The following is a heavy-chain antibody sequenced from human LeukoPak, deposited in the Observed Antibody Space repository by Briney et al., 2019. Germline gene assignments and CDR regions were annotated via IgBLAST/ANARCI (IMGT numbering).Heavy chain of an antibody. V-gene: IGHV4-31*03. D-gene: IGHD1-26*01. J-gene: IGHJ6*03. CDR2: IYYSGNT. CDR3: ARDRVGELQGYYYYYMDV. Sequence: PSETLSLTCTVSGDSIGHGGYCSWIRQYPGKGLEYIGYIYYSGNTYYNPSLKSRVSISVDTSKNQFSLKLSSVTAADTAVYYCARDRVGELQGYYYYYMDVWGKGTTVTVSS. CDR1: GDSIGHGGYC.